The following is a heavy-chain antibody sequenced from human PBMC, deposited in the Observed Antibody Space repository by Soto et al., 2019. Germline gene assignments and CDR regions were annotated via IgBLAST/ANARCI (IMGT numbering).Heavy chain of an antibody. CDR2: IAYDGGNK. J-gene: IGHJ4*02. V-gene: IGHV3-30-3*01. CDR3: ARERLRTGDY. CDR1: GITFSNNA. Sequence: GGSLRLSCAASGITFSNNAMHWVRQAPGKGLEWVAIIAYDGGNKHYADSVRGRFTISRDNAKNSLYLQMNSLRAEDTAVYYCARERLRTGDYWGQGTLVTVSS. D-gene: IGHD3-3*01.